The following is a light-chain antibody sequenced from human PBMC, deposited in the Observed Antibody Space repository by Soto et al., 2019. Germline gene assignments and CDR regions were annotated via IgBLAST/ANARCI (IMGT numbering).Light chain of an antibody. CDR1: QSISTY. Sequence: DIQMTQSPSSLSASVGDRVTITCRASQSISTYLHWYQQKPGKAPNLLIYAASTLQSGVPSRFSGSGSGTEFTLTISSLQSEDFAVYYCQQYNNWPPVVTFGQGTRLEIK. CDR3: QQYNNWPPVVT. V-gene: IGKV1-39*01. J-gene: IGKJ5*01. CDR2: AAS.